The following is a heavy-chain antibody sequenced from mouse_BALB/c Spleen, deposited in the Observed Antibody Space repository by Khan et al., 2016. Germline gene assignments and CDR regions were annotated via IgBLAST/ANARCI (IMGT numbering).Heavy chain of an antibody. CDR2: ISTYSGDA. CDR3: AREEAYDAYSLFAY. CDR1: GYTFTDYA. J-gene: IGHJ3*01. V-gene: IGHV1S137*01. Sequence: QVQLQQSGAELVRPGVSVKISCKGSGYTFTDYAMHWVKQSHAKSLEWIGVISTYSGDATYNQKFKGKATMNVEKYSNTAYMELARLTSEDSAIYSCAREEAYDAYSLFAYWGQGTLVTVSA. D-gene: IGHD2-3*01.